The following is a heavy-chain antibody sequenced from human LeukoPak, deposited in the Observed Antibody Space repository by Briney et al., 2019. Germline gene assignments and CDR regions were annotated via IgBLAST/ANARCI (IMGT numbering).Heavy chain of an antibody. CDR2: IYHSGST. CDR1: GYSISSGYY. J-gene: IGHJ6*03. V-gene: IGHV4-38-2*02. Sequence: SETLSLTCTVSGYSISSGYYWGWIRQPPGKGLEWIGSIYHSGSTYYNPSLKSRVTISVDTSKNQFSLKLSSVTAADTAVYYCARDLDYYCYYMDVWGKGTTVTVSS. CDR3: ARDLDYYCYYMDV.